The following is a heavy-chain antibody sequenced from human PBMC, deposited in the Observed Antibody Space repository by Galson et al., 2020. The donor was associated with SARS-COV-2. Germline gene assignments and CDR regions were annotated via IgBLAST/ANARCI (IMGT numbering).Heavy chain of an antibody. V-gene: IGHV3-30*04. CDR3: ATAQWLVRGWYFDL. CDR2: ISHDGSNE. D-gene: IGHD6-19*01. J-gene: IGHJ2*01. Sequence: GGSLRLSCAASGFTFSDFTIQWVRQAPGKGLEWVALISHDGSNEYFADSVKGRFTISRDNSKNTVYLQMSSLRPDDAAVYYCATAQWLVRGWYFDLCGRGDLVAVSS. CDR1: GFTFSDFT.